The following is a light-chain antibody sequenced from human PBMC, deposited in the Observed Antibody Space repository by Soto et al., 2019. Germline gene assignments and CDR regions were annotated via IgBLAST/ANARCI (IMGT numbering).Light chain of an antibody. J-gene: IGLJ3*02. CDR2: SNN. CDR1: NSNIGSNT. Sequence: QSVLTQPPSASGTPGQRVTISCSGSNSNIGSNTVSWYQQLPGTAPKLLIYSNNQRPSGVPDRFSSSKSGTSASLAISELQSEDEAHYYCLSWDDSLNGVFGGGTKLTVL. CDR3: LSWDDSLNGV. V-gene: IGLV1-44*01.